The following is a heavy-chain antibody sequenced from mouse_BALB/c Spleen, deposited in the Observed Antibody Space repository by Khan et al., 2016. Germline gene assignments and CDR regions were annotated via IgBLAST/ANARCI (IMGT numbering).Heavy chain of an antibody. CDR3: ARGDGNNAY. CDR1: GYTFTTYT. D-gene: IGHD2-1*01. Sequence: QVQLQQSGAELARPGASVKMSCKASGYTFTTYTMQWVKQRPGQGLEWIGYINPSSNYSNYNQKFKDKATLTADKSSSTAYMQLSSLTSEDSAVYYCARGDGNNAYWGQVTLVTVSA. CDR2: INPSSNYS. J-gene: IGHJ3*01. V-gene: IGHV1-4*01.